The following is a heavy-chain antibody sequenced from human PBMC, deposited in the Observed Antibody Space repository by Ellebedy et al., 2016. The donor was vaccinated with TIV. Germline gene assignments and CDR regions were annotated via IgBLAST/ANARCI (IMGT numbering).Heavy chain of an antibody. CDR2: INSGSSSI. CDR1: GFTFSSYS. V-gene: IGHV3-48*01. J-gene: IGHJ2*01. CDR3: ARDLLEVTMKWYFDL. Sequence: GESLKISCAASGFTFSSYSMNWVRQAPGKGLEWISYINSGSSSIYYADSVKGRFTISRDNAKNSLYLQMNSLRAEDTAVYYCARDLLEVTMKWYFDLWGRGTLVTVSS. D-gene: IGHD4-17*01.